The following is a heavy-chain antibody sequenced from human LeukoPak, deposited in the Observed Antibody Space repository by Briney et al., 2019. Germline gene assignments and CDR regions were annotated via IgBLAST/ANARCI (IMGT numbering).Heavy chain of an antibody. CDR2: INTNTGNP. CDR1: GYTFTRYA. Sequence: GASVKVSCKASGYTFTRYAMNWVRQAPGQGLEWMGWINTNTGNPTYAQGFTGRFVFSLDTSVSTAYLQISSLKAEDTAVYYCARAGGRLLWFGGSARPSRFDPWGQGTLVTVSS. J-gene: IGHJ5*02. D-gene: IGHD3-10*01. CDR3: ARAGGRLLWFGGSARPSRFDP. V-gene: IGHV7-4-1*02.